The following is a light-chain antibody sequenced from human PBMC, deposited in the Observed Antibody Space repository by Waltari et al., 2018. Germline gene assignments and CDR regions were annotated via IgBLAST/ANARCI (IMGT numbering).Light chain of an antibody. CDR1: QSISSY. CDR3: QQSYSTPRT. CDR2: AAS. Sequence: IQMTQSPSSLSASVGYTVTLTCRASQSISSYLNWYQQKPGKAPKLLIYAASSLQSGVPSRFSGSGSGTDFTLTISSLQPEDFATYYCQQSYSTPRTFGQGTKVEIK. V-gene: IGKV1-39*01. J-gene: IGKJ1*01.